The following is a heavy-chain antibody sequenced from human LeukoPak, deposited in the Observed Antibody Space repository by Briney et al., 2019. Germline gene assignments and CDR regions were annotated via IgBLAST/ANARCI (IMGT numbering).Heavy chain of an antibody. CDR2: ISYDGNNK. CDR3: ARSPFP. CDR1: GFTFSSYA. J-gene: IGHJ5*02. Sequence: GRSLRLSCAASGFTFSSYAMHWVRQAPGKGLEWVAVISYDGNNKYYADSVKGRFTISRDNSKNTLYLQVNSLRAEDTAVYYCARSPFPWGQGTLVTVSA. V-gene: IGHV3-30*01.